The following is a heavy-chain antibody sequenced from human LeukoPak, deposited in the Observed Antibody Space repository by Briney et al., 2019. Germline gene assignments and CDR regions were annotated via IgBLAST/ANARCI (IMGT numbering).Heavy chain of an antibody. CDR1: GGSFSGYY. Sequence: TTSETLSLTCAVYGGSFSGYYWSWIRQPPGKGLEWIGEINHSGSTNYNPSLKSRVTISVDTSKNQFSLKLSSVIAADTAVYYCARRRGGPKWRADGYFSFMFDYWGQGTLVTVSS. V-gene: IGHV4-34*01. CDR3: ARRRGGPKWRADGYFSFMFDY. J-gene: IGHJ4*02. D-gene: IGHD5-18*01. CDR2: INHSGST.